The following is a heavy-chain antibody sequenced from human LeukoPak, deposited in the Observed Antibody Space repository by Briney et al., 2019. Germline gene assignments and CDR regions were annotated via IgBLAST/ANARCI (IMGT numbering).Heavy chain of an antibody. CDR2: IKQDESEK. D-gene: IGHD3-22*01. CDR1: GFTFSSYW. CDR3: ARDSYSRVLNYYYYYYMDV. V-gene: IGHV3-7*01. Sequence: GGSLRLSCAASGFTFSSYWMSWVRQAPGKGLEWVANIKQDESEKYYVDSVKGRFTISRDNAKNSLYLQMNSLRAEDTAVYYCARDSYSRVLNYYYYYYMDVWGKGTTVTVSS. J-gene: IGHJ6*03.